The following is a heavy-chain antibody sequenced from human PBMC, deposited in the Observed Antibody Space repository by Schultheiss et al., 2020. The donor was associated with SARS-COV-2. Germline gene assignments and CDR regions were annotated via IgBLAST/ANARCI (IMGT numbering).Heavy chain of an antibody. CDR3: ARAKTGGYFDY. Sequence: SETLSLTCAVSGGSISSSNWWSWVRQHPGKGLEWIGYIYYSGSTYYNPSLKSRVTISVDTSKNQFSLKLSSVTAADTAVYYCARAKTGGYFDYWGQGTLVTVSS. CDR2: IYYSGST. V-gene: IGHV4-31*11. J-gene: IGHJ4*02. CDR1: GGSISSSNW.